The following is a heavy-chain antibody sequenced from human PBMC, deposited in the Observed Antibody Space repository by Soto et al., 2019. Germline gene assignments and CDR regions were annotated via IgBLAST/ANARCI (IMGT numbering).Heavy chain of an antibody. CDR1: GFTFSSYG. Sequence: GGSLRLSCAASGFTFSSYGMLWVRQAPGKGLEWVAVISYVGSNKYYADSVKGRFTISRDNSKNTLYLQMNSLRAEHTAVYYCAKDDNYFGSGSYYYYYYGMDVWGQGTTVTVSS. CDR2: ISYVGSNK. CDR3: AKDDNYFGSGSYYYYYYGMDV. J-gene: IGHJ6*02. D-gene: IGHD3-10*01. V-gene: IGHV3-30*18.